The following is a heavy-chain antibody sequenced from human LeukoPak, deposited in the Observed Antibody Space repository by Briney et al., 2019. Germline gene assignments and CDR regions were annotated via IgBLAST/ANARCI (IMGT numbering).Heavy chain of an antibody. D-gene: IGHD6-13*01. CDR2: IYYSGST. J-gene: IGHJ3*02. Sequence: PSETLSLTCTVSGGSISSSSYYWGWIRQPPGKGLEWIGSIYYSGSTYYNPSLKSRVTISVDTSKNQLSLKLSSVTAADTAVYYCAREGYSSSRFNAFDIWGQGTMVTVSS. CDR1: GGSISSSSYY. V-gene: IGHV4-39*07. CDR3: AREGYSSSRFNAFDI.